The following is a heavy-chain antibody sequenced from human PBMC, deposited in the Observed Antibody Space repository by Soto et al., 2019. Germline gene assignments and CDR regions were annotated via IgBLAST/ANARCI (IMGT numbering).Heavy chain of an antibody. Sequence: GGSLRLSCAASGFTFSSYAMSWVRQAPGKGLEWVSAISGSGGSTYYADSVKGRFTISRDNSKNTLYLQMNSLRAEDTAVYYCAKRGYHYDSSGYDYWGQGTLVTVS. CDR3: AKRGYHYDSSGYDY. J-gene: IGHJ4*02. D-gene: IGHD3-22*01. CDR1: GFTFSSYA. V-gene: IGHV3-23*01. CDR2: ISGSGGST.